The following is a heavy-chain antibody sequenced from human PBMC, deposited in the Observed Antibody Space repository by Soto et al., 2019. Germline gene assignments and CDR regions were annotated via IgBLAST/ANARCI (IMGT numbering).Heavy chain of an antibody. CDR2: INPNSGAT. D-gene: IGHD6-13*01. J-gene: IGHJ6*02. Sequence: ASVKVSCKASGYTFTANYLHWVRQAPGQGLEWMGWINPNSGATNYAQRFQAWVTMTRDTSISTAYMELSRLTFDDTAVYYCAREITSSWMDVWGQGTTVTVSS. V-gene: IGHV1-2*04. CDR1: GYTFTANY. CDR3: AREITSSWMDV.